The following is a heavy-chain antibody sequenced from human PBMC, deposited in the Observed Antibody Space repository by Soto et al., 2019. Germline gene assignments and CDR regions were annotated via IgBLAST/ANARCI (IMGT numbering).Heavy chain of an antibody. CDR2: INHSGST. V-gene: IGHV4-34*01. CDR1: GGSFSGYY. CDR3: ARGSPGYSPRRTDY. J-gene: IGHJ4*02. D-gene: IGHD5-18*01. Sequence: QVQLQQWGAGLLKPSETLSLTCAVYGGSFSGYYWSWIRQPPGKGLEWIGEINHSGSTNYNPSRKSRVTISVDTSKNQFSLKLSSVTAADTAVYYCARGSPGYSPRRTDYWGQGTLVTVSS.